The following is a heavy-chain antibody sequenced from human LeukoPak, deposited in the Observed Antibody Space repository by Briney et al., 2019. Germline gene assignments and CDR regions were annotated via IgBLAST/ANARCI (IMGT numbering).Heavy chain of an antibody. Sequence: GSVKVSCRASGYTFIGYFMHWVRQAPGQGLEWMGWINPNSGDTNYAQKFKGRVTMTRDTSISAAYMELSSLRFDDTAVYYCSRAADVVLVPPSDDWGQGTLVTVSS. CDR1: GYTFIGYF. CDR3: SRAADVVLVPPSDD. CDR2: INPNSGDT. D-gene: IGHD2-8*02. J-gene: IGHJ4*02. V-gene: IGHV1-2*02.